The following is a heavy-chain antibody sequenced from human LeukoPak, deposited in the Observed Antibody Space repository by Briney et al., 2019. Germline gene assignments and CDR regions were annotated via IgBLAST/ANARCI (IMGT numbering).Heavy chain of an antibody. Sequence: ASVRVSCEASGYTFNDYDINWVRQGSGQGLEWMGWMNPNSGNTGFAQRFEGRVTISRNTSISTAYMEVSNLRSEDTAVYYCARVSPQWELPTSLFDIWGQGTMVTVSS. CDR2: MNPNSGNT. CDR1: GYTFNDYD. J-gene: IGHJ3*02. CDR3: ARVSPQWELPTSLFDI. V-gene: IGHV1-8*01. D-gene: IGHD1-26*01.